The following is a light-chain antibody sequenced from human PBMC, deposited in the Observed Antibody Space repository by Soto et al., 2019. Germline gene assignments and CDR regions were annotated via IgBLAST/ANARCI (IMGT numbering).Light chain of an antibody. CDR1: QSVSSY. V-gene: IGKV3-11*01. Sequence: EIVLTQSPATLSLSPGERATLSFRASQSVSSYLAWYQQKPGQAPRLLIYDASNRATGIPARFSGSGSGTDFTLTISSLEPEDFAVYCCQQRSNWLTFGGGTKVDIK. J-gene: IGKJ4*01. CDR3: QQRSNWLT. CDR2: DAS.